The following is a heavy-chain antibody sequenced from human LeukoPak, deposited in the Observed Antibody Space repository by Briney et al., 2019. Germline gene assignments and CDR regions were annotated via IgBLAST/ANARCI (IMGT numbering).Heavy chain of an antibody. V-gene: IGHV3-30-3*01. Sequence: PGRSLRLSCAASGFTFSSCAIHWVRQAPGKGLEWVAVISYDGSNKYYADSVKGRFTISRDNSKNTLYLQMNSLRAEDTAVYYCARPAKSYSSGWYYFDYWGQGTLVTVSS. CDR1: GFTFSSCA. J-gene: IGHJ4*02. D-gene: IGHD6-19*01. CDR3: ARPAKSYSSGWYYFDY. CDR2: ISYDGSNK.